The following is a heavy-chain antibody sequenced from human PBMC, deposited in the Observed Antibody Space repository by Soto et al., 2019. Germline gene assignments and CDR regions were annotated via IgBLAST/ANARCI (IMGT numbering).Heavy chain of an antibody. Sequence: ASVKVSCKASGYTFTGYDISWVRQATGQGLEWMGWMNPNSGNTGYAQKFQGGVTMTRNTSISTAYMELSSLRSEDTAVYYCARTFLYCSGGSCSDYWGQGTLVTVSS. D-gene: IGHD2-15*01. CDR1: GYTFTGYD. CDR3: ARTFLYCSGGSCSDY. J-gene: IGHJ4*02. CDR2: MNPNSGNT. V-gene: IGHV1-8*01.